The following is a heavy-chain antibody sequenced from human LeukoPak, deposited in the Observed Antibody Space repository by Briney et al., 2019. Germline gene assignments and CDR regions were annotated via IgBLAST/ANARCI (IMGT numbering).Heavy chain of an antibody. V-gene: IGHV4-4*02. CDR3: AREGNLITIFGVVITAPDAFDI. D-gene: IGHD3-3*01. CDR1: GGSISSSNW. J-gene: IGHJ3*02. Sequence: PSETLSLTCAVSGGSISSSNWWSWVRQPPGKGLEWIGEIYHSGSTNYNPSLKSRVTISVDTSKNQFSLKLSSVTAADTAVYYCAREGNLITIFGVVITAPDAFDIWGQGTMVTVSS. CDR2: IYHSGST.